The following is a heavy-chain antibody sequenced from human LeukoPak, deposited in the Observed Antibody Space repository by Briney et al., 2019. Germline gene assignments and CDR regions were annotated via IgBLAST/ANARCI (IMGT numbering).Heavy chain of an antibody. J-gene: IGHJ4*02. Sequence: PSETLSLTCAVYGGSFSGYYWSWIRQPPGKGLEWIGEINHSGSTNYNPSLKSRVTISVDTSKNQFSLKLSSVTAADTAVYYCARGLYNWNVIYYFDYWGQGTLVTVSS. V-gene: IGHV4-34*01. D-gene: IGHD1-20*01. CDR3: ARGLYNWNVIYYFDY. CDR1: GGSFSGYY. CDR2: INHSGST.